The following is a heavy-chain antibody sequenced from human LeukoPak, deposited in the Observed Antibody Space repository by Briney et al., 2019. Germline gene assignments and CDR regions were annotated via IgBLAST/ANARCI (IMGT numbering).Heavy chain of an antibody. CDR3: ETDPNVAWFAT. CDR2: IRPNSCST. Sequence: LGSSVKVSCKASGDTFTGYYMHWLRQAPGQGLEGMGWIRPNSCSTNYAQNFQVKITMTRYAAITTAYMDLSRLRSDDTAMNYCETDPNVAWFATWGPGTLVTVSS. J-gene: IGHJ5*02. CDR1: GDTFTGYY. V-gene: IGHV1-2*03.